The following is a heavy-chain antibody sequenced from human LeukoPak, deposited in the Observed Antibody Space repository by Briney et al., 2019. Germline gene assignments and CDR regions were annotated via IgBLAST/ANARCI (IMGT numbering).Heavy chain of an antibody. D-gene: IGHD6-13*01. V-gene: IGHV3-9*03. CDR1: GFTFSSYA. CDR2: ISWNSGSI. J-gene: IGHJ4*02. Sequence: PGGSLRLSCAASGFTFSSYAMSWVRQAPGKGLEWVSGISWNSGSIGYADSVKGRFTISRDNAKNSLYLQMNSLRAEDMALYYCAKAQGAAAGTSAFDYWGQGTLVTVSS. CDR3: AKAQGAAAGTSAFDY.